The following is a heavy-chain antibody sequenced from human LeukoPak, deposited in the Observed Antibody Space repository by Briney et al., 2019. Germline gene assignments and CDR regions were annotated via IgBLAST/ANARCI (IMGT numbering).Heavy chain of an antibody. D-gene: IGHD6-13*01. CDR1: GFTFSSYA. V-gene: IGHV3-30-3*01. Sequence: GRSLRLSCAASGFTFSSYAMHWVRQAPGKGLEWVAVISYDGSNKYYADSVKGRFTISRDNSKNTLYLQMNSLRAEDTAVYYCARDYSSSWYEAYFDYWGQGTLVTVSS. CDR3: ARDYSSSWYEAYFDY. J-gene: IGHJ4*02. CDR2: ISYDGSNK.